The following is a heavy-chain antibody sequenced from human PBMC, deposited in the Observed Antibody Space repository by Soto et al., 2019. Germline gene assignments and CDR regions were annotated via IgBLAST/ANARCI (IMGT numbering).Heavy chain of an antibody. V-gene: IGHV3-23*01. CDR3: AKGDSGSYYYYYYGMDV. Sequence: PGGSLSLSCAASGFTFSSYAMSWVRQAPGNGLEWVSAISGSSGSTYYADSVKGRFTISRDNSKNTLYLQMNSLRAENTAVYYCAKGDSGSYYYYYYGMDVWGQGTTVTVSS. J-gene: IGHJ6*02. D-gene: IGHD1-26*01. CDR1: GFTFSSYA. CDR2: ISGSSGST.